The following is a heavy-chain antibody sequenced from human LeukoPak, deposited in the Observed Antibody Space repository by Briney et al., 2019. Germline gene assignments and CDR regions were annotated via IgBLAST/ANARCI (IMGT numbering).Heavy chain of an antibody. D-gene: IGHD3-10*01. CDR1: GFTVSSNY. CDR2: IYAGGTT. J-gene: IGHJ4*02. V-gene: IGHV3-53*01. Sequence: GSLRLSCAASGFTVSSNYMGWVRQASGKGLEWVSLIYAGGTTYYATSVKGRFTLSRDSSKNTLYLQMNSLRAEDTAVYYCARDWDNGELQPPHWGQGTLVTVSS. CDR3: ARDWDNGELQPPH.